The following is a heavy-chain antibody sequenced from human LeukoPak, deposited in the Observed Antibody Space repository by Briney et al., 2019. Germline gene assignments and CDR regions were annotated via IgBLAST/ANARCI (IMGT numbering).Heavy chain of an antibody. V-gene: IGHV4-39*01. CDR2: IYYSGST. D-gene: IGHD5-18*01. CDR3: ATLDRTADAFDI. CDR1: GGSISSSSYY. Sequence: SETLSLTCTVSGGSISSSSYYWGWIRQPPGKGLEWIGSIYYSGSTYYNPSLKSRVNISVDTSKNQFSLKLSSVTAADTAVYYCATLDRTADAFDIWGQGTMVTVSS. J-gene: IGHJ3*02.